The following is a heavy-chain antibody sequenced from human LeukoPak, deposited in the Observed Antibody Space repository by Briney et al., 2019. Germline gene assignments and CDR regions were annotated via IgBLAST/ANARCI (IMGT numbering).Heavy chain of an antibody. D-gene: IGHD3-3*01. CDR2: IYYSGST. CDR1: GGSISSYY. CDR3: ARARHVKVLRFLEWLSQLDP. V-gene: IGHV4-59*01. Sequence: SETLSLTCTVSGGSISSYYWSWIRQPPGKGLEWIGYIYYSGSTNYNPSLKSRVTISVDTSKDQFSLNLSSVTAADTAVYYCARARHVKVLRFLEWLSQLDPWGQGTLVTVSS. J-gene: IGHJ5*02.